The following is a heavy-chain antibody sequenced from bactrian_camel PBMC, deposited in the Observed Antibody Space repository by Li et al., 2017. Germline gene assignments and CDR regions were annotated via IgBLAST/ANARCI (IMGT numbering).Heavy chain of an antibody. CDR3: AARGPYCYTKLSVADFTY. CDR1: GYTDDGHC. J-gene: IGHJ6*01. Sequence: HVQLVESGGGSVQAGTSLTLTCVLSGYTDDGHCMGWFRQVPGEQREKVALIGSDNVAHYSESVKGRFTISQDNAKNTVYLQMNSLKPEDTAMYYCAARGPYCYTKLSVADFTYWGQGTQVTVS. V-gene: IGHV3S53*01. CDR2: IGSDNVA. D-gene: IGHD2*01.